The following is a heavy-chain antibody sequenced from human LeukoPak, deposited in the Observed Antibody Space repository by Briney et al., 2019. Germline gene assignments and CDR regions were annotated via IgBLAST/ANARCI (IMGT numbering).Heavy chain of an antibody. CDR3: ARVVVVVPAAVLRTRFDP. V-gene: IGHV4-30-4*08. Sequence: PSQTLSLTCTVSGGSISSGDYYWRWIRQPPGTGLEWIGYIYYSGSTYYNPSLKSRVTISVDTSKNQFSLKLSSVTAADTAVYYCARVVVVVPAAVLRTRFDPWGQGTLVTVSS. J-gene: IGHJ5*02. CDR1: GGSISSGDYY. CDR2: IYYSGST. D-gene: IGHD2-2*01.